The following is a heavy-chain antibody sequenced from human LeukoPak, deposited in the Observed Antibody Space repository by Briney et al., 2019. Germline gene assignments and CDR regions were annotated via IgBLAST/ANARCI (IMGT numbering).Heavy chain of an antibody. CDR1: GFTFSPYG. D-gene: IGHD3-3*01. V-gene: IGHV3-30*03. J-gene: IGHJ3*02. CDR3: TRDQGLTTPAGDAFDI. Sequence: PGGSLRLSCAASGFTFSPYGMHWVRQAPGKGLEWVAVISYHGNNKYYADSVKGRFTISRDNSKNTVSLQMNSLRAEDTAVYYCTRDQGLTTPAGDAFDIWGQGTMVTVSS. CDR2: ISYHGNNK.